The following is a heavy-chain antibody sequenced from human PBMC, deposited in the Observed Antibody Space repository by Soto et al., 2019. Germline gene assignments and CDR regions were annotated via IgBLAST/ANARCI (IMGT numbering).Heavy chain of an antibody. V-gene: IGHV3-7*01. CDR1: GFTFINCW. CDR2: INRDGSEI. D-gene: IGHD1-26*01. J-gene: IGHJ1*01. Sequence: EVLLVESGGGLVQPGGPLRFPCAAPGFTFINCWMGWFRQAPGKGLEWVANINRDGSEIHYLDSVKGRFTISRATAKNALFLQMNSLRAEDTAIYYCERELIVGPAEYFQHWGQGTLVTVSS. CDR3: ERELIVGPAEYFQH.